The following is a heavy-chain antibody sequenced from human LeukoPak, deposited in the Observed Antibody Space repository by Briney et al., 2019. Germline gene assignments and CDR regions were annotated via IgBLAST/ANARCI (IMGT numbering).Heavy chain of an antibody. D-gene: IGHD3-10*01. Sequence: SETLSLTCTVSGGSIYSTTYYWGWIRQPPGKGLEWIGSIYYSGSTNYNPSPKSRVTISVGTSKNQFSLKLSSVTAADTAVYYCARLTYYYGSGSAYGMDVWGQGTTVTVSS. CDR1: GGSIYSTTYY. CDR2: IYYSGST. J-gene: IGHJ6*02. V-gene: IGHV4-39*07. CDR3: ARLTYYYGSGSAYGMDV.